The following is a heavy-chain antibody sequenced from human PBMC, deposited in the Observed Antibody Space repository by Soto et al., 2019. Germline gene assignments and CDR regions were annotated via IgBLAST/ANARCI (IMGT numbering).Heavy chain of an antibody. V-gene: IGHV5-51*03. Sequence: EVQLVQSGAEVKEPGESLKISCKGSGYTFTSYWIGWVRQMPGKGLEWMGIIYAGDSETRYSPSFQGQVTISADKSIXXVYLQWSSLKASDTAMYDCARRQVWFGELLHAFDIWGQGTMVTVSS. CDR2: IYAGDSET. D-gene: IGHD3-10*01. J-gene: IGHJ3*02. CDR3: ARRQVWFGELLHAFDI. CDR1: GYTFTSYW.